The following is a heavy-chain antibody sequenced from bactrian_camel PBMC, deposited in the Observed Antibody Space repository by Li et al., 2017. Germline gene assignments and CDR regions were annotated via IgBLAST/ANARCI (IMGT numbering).Heavy chain of an antibody. CDR2: MSSGGGST. D-gene: IGHD2*01. J-gene: IGHJ4*01. Sequence: EVQLVESGGGLVQPGGSLRLSCAASGFTFSSYAMSWVRQAPGKGLEWVSAMSSGGGSTYYAESVKGRFTISRDNAKNTVYLQMDSLESEDTALYYCTTHAERGWRHFGRWARGPRSPSP. CDR1: GFTFSSYA. V-gene: IGHV3S40*01.